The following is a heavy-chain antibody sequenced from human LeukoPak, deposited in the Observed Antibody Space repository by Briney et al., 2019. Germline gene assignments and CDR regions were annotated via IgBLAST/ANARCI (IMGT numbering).Heavy chain of an antibody. D-gene: IGHD3-22*01. J-gene: IGHJ4*02. V-gene: IGHV4-59*01. CDR3: ARTPKYYYDSSGYYYTYYFDY. CDR2: IYYSGST. Sequence: SETLSLTCTVSGGSISSYYWSWIRQPPGKGLEWIGYIYYSGSTNYNPSLKSRVTISVDTSKNQFSLKLSSVTAADTAVYYCARTPKYYYDSSGYYYTYYFDYWGQGTLVTVSS. CDR1: GGSISSYY.